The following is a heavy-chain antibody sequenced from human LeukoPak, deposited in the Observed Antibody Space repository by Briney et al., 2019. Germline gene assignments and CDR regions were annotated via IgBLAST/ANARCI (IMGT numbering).Heavy chain of an antibody. CDR3: AGDPIENGDLDYLDS. V-gene: IGHV3-66*01. Sequence: PGGSLRLSCAASGFTVSTNYMSWVRQAPGKGLEWVSLIYAGGSTYYADSVKGTFTISRDNSKNTLYLQMNNLRAEDTAVYYCAGDPIENGDLDYLDSWGQGTLVIVSS. J-gene: IGHJ4*02. D-gene: IGHD2-21*02. CDR2: IYAGGST. CDR1: GFTVSTNY.